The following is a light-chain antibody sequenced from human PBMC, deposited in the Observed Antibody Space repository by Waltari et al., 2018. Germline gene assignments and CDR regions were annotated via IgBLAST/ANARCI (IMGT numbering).Light chain of an antibody. Sequence: QPAMTQPPSASGSPGLPVPIPCIATSTEAAGYMYVSCYRQHPVKAPKLMIYEVSKRPSGVPDRFSGSKSGNTASLTVFGLQAEDEAYYYCSSSVGSNNLHVVFGGGTKLTVL. J-gene: IGLJ2*01. V-gene: IGLV2-8*01. CDR2: EVS. CDR1: STEAAGYMY. CDR3: SSSVGSNNLHVV.